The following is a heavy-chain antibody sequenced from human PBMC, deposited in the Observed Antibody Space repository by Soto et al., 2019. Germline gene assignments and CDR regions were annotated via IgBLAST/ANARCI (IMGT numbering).Heavy chain of an antibody. J-gene: IGHJ4*02. V-gene: IGHV1-69*13. CDR3: ARERLRERQLWSPGSH. CDR2: VIPIFGTA. CDR1: GGTFSSYA. Sequence: ASVKVSCKASGGTFSSYAISWVRQAPGQGLEWMGGVIPIFGTANYAQKFQGRVTITADESTSTAYMELSSLRSEDTAVYYCARERLRERQLWSPGSHWGQGTLVTVSS. D-gene: IGHD5-18*01.